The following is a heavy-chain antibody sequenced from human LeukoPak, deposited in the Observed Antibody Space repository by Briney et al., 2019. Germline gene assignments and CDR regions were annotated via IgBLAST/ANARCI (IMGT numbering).Heavy chain of an antibody. CDR1: GFTFSSYA. V-gene: IGHV3-30*15. CDR2: QSSDGSDK. D-gene: IGHD6-6*01. CDR3: ARVLTTKQLLFDAFDV. Sequence: GGSLRLSCAASGFTFSSYAMHWVRQAPGKGLEWVAVQSSDGSDKFYAASVRGRFTISRDNSKHTLFLQMSSLRAEDTAVYYCARVLTTKQLLFDAFDVWGQGTMVTVSS. J-gene: IGHJ3*01.